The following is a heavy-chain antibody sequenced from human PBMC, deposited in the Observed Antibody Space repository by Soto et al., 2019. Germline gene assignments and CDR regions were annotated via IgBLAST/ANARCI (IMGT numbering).Heavy chain of an antibody. V-gene: IGHV4-34*01. CDR3: ARGGVDDILTGYPMVRGYYFDD. D-gene: IGHD3-9*01. J-gene: IGHJ4*02. CDR2: INHSGST. CDR1: GGSFSGYY. Sequence: PSETLSLTCAVYGGSFSGYYWSWIRQPPGKGLEWIGEINHSGSTNYNPSLKSRVTISVDTSKNQFSLKLSSVTAADTAVYYCARGGVDDILTGYPMVRGYYFDDWGQGTLVTVSS.